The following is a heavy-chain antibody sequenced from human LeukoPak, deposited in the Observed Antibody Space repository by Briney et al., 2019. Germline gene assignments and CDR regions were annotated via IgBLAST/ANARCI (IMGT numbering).Heavy chain of an antibody. J-gene: IGHJ4*02. Sequence: PGGPRRLSCAASESTFSDHYLDWFRKAPGKGREWVGCTRNKANSYTTEYAASVRGRFTISRDDSKNSLYLQMNSLKTEDTAVYYCARVAAMVGFDYWGQGTLVTVSS. V-gene: IGHV3-72*01. CDR2: TRNKANSYTT. CDR3: ARVAAMVGFDY. D-gene: IGHD5-18*01. CDR1: ESTFSDHY.